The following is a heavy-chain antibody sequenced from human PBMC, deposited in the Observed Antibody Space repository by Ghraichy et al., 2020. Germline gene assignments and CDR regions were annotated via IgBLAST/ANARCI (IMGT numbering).Heavy chain of an antibody. Sequence: GGSLRLSCAASGFTFSSYGMHWVRQAPGKGLEWVAVISYDGSNKYYADSVKGRFTISRDNSKNTLYLQMNSLRAEDTAVYYCAKPYGYSYGTRFDYWGQGTLVTVSS. V-gene: IGHV3-30*18. CDR1: GFTFSSYG. J-gene: IGHJ4*02. CDR2: ISYDGSNK. D-gene: IGHD5-18*01. CDR3: AKPYGYSYGTRFDY.